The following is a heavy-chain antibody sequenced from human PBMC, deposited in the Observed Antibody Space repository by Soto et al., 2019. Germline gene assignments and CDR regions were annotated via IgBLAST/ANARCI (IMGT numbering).Heavy chain of an antibody. Sequence: ASVKVSCKASGYTFTSYDINWVRQAPGQGLEWMGWINPNSGDTNFAEKFQGWVTMTRDVSISTAYLELGSLKSDDTAVYYCATQNSDYGSGTYSYWGQGTLVTVS. CDR1: GYTFTSYD. D-gene: IGHD3-10*01. CDR2: INPNSGDT. J-gene: IGHJ4*02. CDR3: ATQNSDYGSGTYSY. V-gene: IGHV1-2*04.